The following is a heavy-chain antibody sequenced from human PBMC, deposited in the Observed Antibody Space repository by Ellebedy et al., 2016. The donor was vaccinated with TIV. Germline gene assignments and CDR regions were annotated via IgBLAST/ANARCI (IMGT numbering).Heavy chain of an antibody. J-gene: IGHJ4*02. CDR3: GRDSTHGYDDY. V-gene: IGHV3-21*01. CDR1: GFTFSSYS. CDR2: IIVGGST. Sequence: PGGSLRLSCAASGFTFSSYSMNWVRQAPGKGLEWVSSIIVGGSTYDADSVKGRFIISRDNAENSLYLQMNSLRVEDTAVYYCGRDSTHGYDDYWGQGTLVTVSS. D-gene: IGHD5-24*01.